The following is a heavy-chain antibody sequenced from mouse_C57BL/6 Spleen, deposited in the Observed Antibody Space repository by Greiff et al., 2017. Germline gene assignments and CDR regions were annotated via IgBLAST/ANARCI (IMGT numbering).Heavy chain of an antibody. CDR2: INPGSGGT. D-gene: IGHD1-1*01. J-gene: IGHJ1*03. V-gene: IGHV1-54*01. Sequence: QVQLKESGAELVRPGTSVKVSCKASGYAFTNYLIEWVKQRPGQGLEWIGVINPGSGGTNYNEKFKGKATLTADKSSSTAYMQLSSLTSEDSAVYFCARSPITTVVATNFDVWGTGTTVTVSS. CDR1: GYAFTNYL. CDR3: ARSPITTVVATNFDV.